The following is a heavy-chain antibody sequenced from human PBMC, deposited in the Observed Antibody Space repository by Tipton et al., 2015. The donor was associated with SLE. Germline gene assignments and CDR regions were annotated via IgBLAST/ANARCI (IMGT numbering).Heavy chain of an antibody. CDR3: ARGKTAMAPFDY. CDR1: GYTSTYRY. J-gene: IGHJ4*02. CDR2: ITPFNGNT. V-gene: IGHV1-45*02. Sequence: QSGAEVKKTGSSVKVSCKASGYTSTYRYLHWVRQAPGQALEWMGWITPFNGNTNYAQKFQDRVTITRDRSMSTAYMELSSLRSEDPAMYYCARGKTAMAPFDYWGQGTLVTVSS. D-gene: IGHD5-18*01.